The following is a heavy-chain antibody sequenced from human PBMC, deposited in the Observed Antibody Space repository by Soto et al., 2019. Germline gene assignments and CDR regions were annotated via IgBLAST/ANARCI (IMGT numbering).Heavy chain of an antibody. J-gene: IGHJ6*02. D-gene: IGHD3-22*01. CDR1: GYTFTGYY. V-gene: IGHV1-2*02. Sequence: ASVKVSCKASGYTFTGYYMHWVRQAPGQGLEWMGWINPNSGGTNYAQKFQGRVTMTRDTSISTAYMELSRLRSDDTAVYYCARDWYYYDSSGSIDDYYYYYYGMDGWGQGTTVTVSS. CDR2: INPNSGGT. CDR3: ARDWYYYDSSGSIDDYYYYYYGMDG.